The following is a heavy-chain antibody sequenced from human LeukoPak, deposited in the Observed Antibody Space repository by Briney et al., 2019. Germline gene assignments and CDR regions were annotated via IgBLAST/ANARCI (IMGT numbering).Heavy chain of an antibody. J-gene: IGHJ4*02. Sequence: GGSLRLSCAASGFTFSNSAMTWVRQAPGKGLEWVSAISAGGSDTIYTDSVKDRFTISRDNSKNTLYLQMNSLRAEDTAVYYCAKGGNSAPLDYWGQGTLVTVSS. V-gene: IGHV3-23*01. D-gene: IGHD1-7*01. CDR1: GFTFSNSA. CDR2: ISAGGSDT. CDR3: AKGGNSAPLDY.